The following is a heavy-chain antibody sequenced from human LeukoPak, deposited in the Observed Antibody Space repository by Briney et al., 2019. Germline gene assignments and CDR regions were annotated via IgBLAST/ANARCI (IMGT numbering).Heavy chain of an antibody. Sequence: GGSLRLSCAASGFSSSDYWMHWVRHAPGKGLVWVSRMNSDGTTTNYADSVKGRFTISRDNAKNTQYLQMNSLRAEDTAVYYCARGRGPYGWFDPWGQGTLVTVSS. CDR1: GFSSSDYW. CDR3: ARGRGPYGWFDP. V-gene: IGHV3-74*01. D-gene: IGHD3-10*01. CDR2: MNSDGTTT. J-gene: IGHJ5*02.